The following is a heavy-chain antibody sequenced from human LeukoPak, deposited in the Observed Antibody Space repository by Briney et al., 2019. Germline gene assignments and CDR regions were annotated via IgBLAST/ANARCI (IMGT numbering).Heavy chain of an antibody. V-gene: IGHV3-21*01. CDR1: GFTFSSYA. CDR2: ISSSSSYI. CDR3: ARGESTWNTAMVTEFDY. D-gene: IGHD5-18*01. J-gene: IGHJ4*02. Sequence: GGSLRLSCAASGFTFSSYAMSWVRQAPGKGLEWVSSISSSSSYIYYADSVKGRFTISRDNAKNSLYLQMNSLRAEDTAVYCCARGESTWNTAMVTEFDYWGQGTLVTVSS.